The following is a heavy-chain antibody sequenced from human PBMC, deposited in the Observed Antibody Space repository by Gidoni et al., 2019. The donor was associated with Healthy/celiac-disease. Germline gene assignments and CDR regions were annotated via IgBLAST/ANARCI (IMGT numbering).Heavy chain of an antibody. CDR3: ARGRLIVVVPASNNWFDP. J-gene: IGHJ5*02. V-gene: IGHV4-34*01. Sequence: QVQLQQWGAGLLKPSETLSLTCAVYGGSFSGYYWSWIRQPPGKGLAWIGEINHSGSTNYNPSLKSRVTISVDTSKNQFSLKLSSVTAADTAVYYCARGRLIVVVPASNNWFDPWGQGTLVTVSS. D-gene: IGHD2-2*01. CDR2: INHSGST. CDR1: GGSFSGYY.